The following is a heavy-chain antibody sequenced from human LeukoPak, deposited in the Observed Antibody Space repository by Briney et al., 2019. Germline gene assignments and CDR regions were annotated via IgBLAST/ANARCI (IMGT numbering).Heavy chain of an antibody. CDR1: GFTFSDYY. CDR2: ISSSGSTI. V-gene: IGHV3-11*04. D-gene: IGHD3-10*02. CDR3: AELGITMIGGV. J-gene: IGHJ6*04. Sequence: GGSLRLSCAASGFTFSDYYMSWIRQAPGKGLEWVSYISSSGSTIYYAGSVKGRFTISRDNSKNTLYLQMNSLRAEDTAVYYCAELGITMIGGVWGKGTTVTISS.